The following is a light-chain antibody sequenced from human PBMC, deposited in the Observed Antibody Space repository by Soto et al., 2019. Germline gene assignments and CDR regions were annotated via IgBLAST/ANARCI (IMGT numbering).Light chain of an antibody. CDR1: QSVSSTY. J-gene: IGKJ2*01. CDR2: GAS. CDR3: QQYDRSPPFT. Sequence: EIGLTQSPGTLSLSPGERATLSCRASQSVSSTYLAWYQQKPGQAPRLLMYGASNRATGIPDRFGGSGSGTDFTLTINRLEPESFPVYFCQQYDRSPPFTVGQGTKVEIK. V-gene: IGKV3-20*01.